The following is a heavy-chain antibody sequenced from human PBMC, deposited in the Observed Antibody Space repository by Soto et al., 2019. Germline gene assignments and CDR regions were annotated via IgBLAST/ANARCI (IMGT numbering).Heavy chain of an antibody. CDR2: ISGSGGST. J-gene: IGHJ3*02. CDR3: AKAGLVLRFLEWLAHDAFDI. CDR1: GFTFSGYA. D-gene: IGHD3-3*01. Sequence: GGSLRLSCAVSGFTFSGYAMSWVRQAPGKGLEWVSAISGSGGSTYYADSVKGRFTISRDNSKNTLYLQMNSLRAEDTAVYYCAKAGLVLRFLEWLAHDAFDIWGQGTMVTV. V-gene: IGHV3-23*01.